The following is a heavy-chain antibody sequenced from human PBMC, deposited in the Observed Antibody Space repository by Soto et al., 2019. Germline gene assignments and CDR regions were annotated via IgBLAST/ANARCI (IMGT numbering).Heavy chain of an antibody. CDR2: ISAYNGNT. J-gene: IGHJ4*02. Sequence: QVQLVQSGAEVKKPGASVKVSCKASGYTFTSYGISWVRQAPGQGLEWMGWISAYNGNTNYAQKLQGRVTMTTDTSPNTAYMELMSLRSDDTAVYYCARDRVLSGSGSYYTGWGQGTLVTVSS. D-gene: IGHD3-10*01. CDR3: ARDRVLSGSGSYYTG. V-gene: IGHV1-18*01. CDR1: GYTFTSYG.